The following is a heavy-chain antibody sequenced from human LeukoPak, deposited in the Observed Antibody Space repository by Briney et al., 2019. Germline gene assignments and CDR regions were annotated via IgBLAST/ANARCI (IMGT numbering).Heavy chain of an antibody. V-gene: IGHV1-18*01. CDR2: ISAYNGNT. CDR3: ARGVSSGWYSGYYYYYMDV. D-gene: IGHD6-19*01. Sequence: ASVKVSCKASGYTFTSYGISWVRQAPGQGLEWMGWISAYNGNTNHAQKLQGRVTMTTDTSTSTAYMELRSLRSDDTAVYYCARGVSSGWYSGYYYYYMDVWGKGTTVTVSS. J-gene: IGHJ6*03. CDR1: GYTFTSYG.